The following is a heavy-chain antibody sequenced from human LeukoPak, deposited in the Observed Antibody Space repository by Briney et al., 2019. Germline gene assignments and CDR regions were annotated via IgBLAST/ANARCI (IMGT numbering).Heavy chain of an antibody. CDR2: INPSGGST. Sequence: ASVKVSCKASGYTFTSYYMHWVRQAPGQGLEWMGIINPSGGSTSYAQKFQDRVTMTRDTSTSTVYMEPCSLRSEDTAVYYCARDESVFDIWGPGTVVTVSS. CDR3: ARDESVFDI. V-gene: IGHV1-46*01. CDR1: GYTFTSYY. J-gene: IGHJ3*02. D-gene: IGHD5/OR15-5a*01.